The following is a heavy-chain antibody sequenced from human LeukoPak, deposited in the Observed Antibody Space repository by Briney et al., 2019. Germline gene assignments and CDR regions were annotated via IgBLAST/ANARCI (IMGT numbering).Heavy chain of an antibody. J-gene: IGHJ5*02. V-gene: IGHV1-46*01. CDR3: ARAIGGYSYSSNWFDP. CDR1: GYTFTSYY. Sequence: ASVKVSCKASGYTFTSYYMHWVRQAPGQGLEWMGIINPSGGSTSYAQKFQGRVTMTRDTSTSAVYMELSSLRSEDTAVYYCARAIGGYSYSSNWFDPWGQGTLVTVSS. D-gene: IGHD5-18*01. CDR2: INPSGGST.